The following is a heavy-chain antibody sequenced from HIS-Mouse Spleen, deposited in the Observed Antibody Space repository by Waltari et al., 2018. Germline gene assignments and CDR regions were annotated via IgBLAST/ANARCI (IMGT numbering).Heavy chain of an antibody. Sequence: EVQLVESGGGLIQPGGSLRLSCAASGFTVRSNYMSWVPQAPGKGLEWLSVIYSGGSTYYADSVKGRFTISRDNSKNTLYLQMNSLRAEDTAVYYCAGGVGSSWYYFDYWGQGTLVTVSS. CDR1: GFTVRSNY. D-gene: IGHD6-13*01. CDR3: AGGVGSSWYYFDY. J-gene: IGHJ4*02. V-gene: IGHV3-53*01. CDR2: IYSGGST.